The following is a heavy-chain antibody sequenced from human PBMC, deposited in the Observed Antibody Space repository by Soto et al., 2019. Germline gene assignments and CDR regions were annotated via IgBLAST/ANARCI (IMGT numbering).Heavy chain of an antibody. CDR2: INPNSGGT. V-gene: IGHV1-2*02. CDR3: ARAGIYDSSGYYSYYFDY. CDR1: GYTFTGYY. D-gene: IGHD3-22*01. Sequence: ASVKVSCKASGYTFTGYYMHWVRQAPGQGLEWMGWINPNSGGTNYAQKFQGRVTMTRDTSISTAYMELSRLRSDDTAVYYCARAGIYDSSGYYSYYFDYWGQGTLVTVSS. J-gene: IGHJ4*02.